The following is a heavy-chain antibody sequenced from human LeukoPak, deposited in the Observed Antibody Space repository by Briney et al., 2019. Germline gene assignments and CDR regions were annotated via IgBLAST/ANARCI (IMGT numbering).Heavy chain of an antibody. CDR1: GFTISSYV. CDR3: AKDGAQVGVTFDY. D-gene: IGHD1-26*01. CDR2: ISDSGGNT. J-gene: IGHJ4*02. V-gene: IGHV3-23*01. Sequence: GGSLRLSCAASGFTISSYVMSWVRQAPGKGLEWVSSISDSGGNTYYADSVKGRFTISRDNFKNTLYLQMNSLRVEDTAIYYCAKDGAQVGVTFDYWGQGTLVTVSS.